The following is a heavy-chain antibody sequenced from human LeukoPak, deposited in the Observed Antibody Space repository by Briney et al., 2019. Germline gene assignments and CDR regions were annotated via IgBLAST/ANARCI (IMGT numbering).Heavy chain of an antibody. J-gene: IGHJ4*02. CDR2: ISWNSGRI. CDR1: GFTFDDYA. Sequence: GRSLRLSCAASGFTFDDYAMHWVRQAPGKGLEWVSGISWNSGRIGYADPVKGRLTISRDNAKNSLYLQMNSLRAEDTALYYCARDHYYDSSGYHYFDSWGQGTLVTVSS. V-gene: IGHV3-9*01. CDR3: ARDHYYDSSGYHYFDS. D-gene: IGHD3-22*01.